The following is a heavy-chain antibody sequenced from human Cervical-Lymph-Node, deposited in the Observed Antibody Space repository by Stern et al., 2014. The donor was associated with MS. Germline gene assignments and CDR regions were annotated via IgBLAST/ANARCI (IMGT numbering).Heavy chain of an antibody. CDR3: AKDISSGRWEAQYYYGMDV. V-gene: IGHV3-9*01. CDR2: ISWNSVSM. D-gene: IGHD6-19*01. CDR1: RFNFDDYA. Sequence: VQLVESGGGLVQPGRSLRLSCAGSRFNFDDYAMHWVRPAPGRGLAWVSSISWNSVSMEYADSVKGRFTISRDNAKNSLYLQMDSLRVEDTAIYYCAKDISSGRWEAQYYYGMDVWGQGTTVTVSS. J-gene: IGHJ6*02.